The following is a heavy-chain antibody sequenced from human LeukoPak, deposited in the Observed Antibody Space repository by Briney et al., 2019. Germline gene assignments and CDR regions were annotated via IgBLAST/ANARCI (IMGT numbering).Heavy chain of an antibody. J-gene: IGHJ4*02. Sequence: GGSLRLSCAASGFTISRNYMNWVRQTPGKGLGWVSVIYSGGSTYYADSVKGRFTISRDNSKNTLYLQMDSLRTEDTAVYYCARSWDARLNFDYWGQGTLVTVSS. CDR1: GFTISRNY. CDR2: IYSGGST. D-gene: IGHD1-26*01. CDR3: ARSWDARLNFDY. V-gene: IGHV3-66*02.